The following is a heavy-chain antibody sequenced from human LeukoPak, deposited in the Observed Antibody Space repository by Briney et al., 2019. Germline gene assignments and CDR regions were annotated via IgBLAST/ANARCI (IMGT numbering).Heavy chain of an antibody. V-gene: IGHV1-46*01. CDR1: GYTFTSYY. CDR2: INPSSSST. J-gene: IGHJ5*02. Sequence: ASVKVSCKASGYTFTSYYMHWVRQAPGQGLEWMGIINPSSSSTNYAQKFQDRVTMTRDTSTSTVYMELSSLRSEDTAVYYCARDPYLNHYGSGSYYSNWFDPWGQGTLVTVSS. D-gene: IGHD3-10*01. CDR3: ARDPYLNHYGSGSYYSNWFDP.